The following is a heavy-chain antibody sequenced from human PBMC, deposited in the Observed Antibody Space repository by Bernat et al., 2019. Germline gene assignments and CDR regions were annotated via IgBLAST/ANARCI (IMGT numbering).Heavy chain of an antibody. Sequence: EVQLVETGGGLIQPGGSLRLSCAASGFTVSSNYMSWVRQAPGKGLEWVSVISWNSDIIGYADCVKGRFTISRDNAKNSLYLKMNSLRAEDTALYYCAKEGPMITFGGETAPYFDYWGQGTLVTVSS. CDR2: ISWNSDII. CDR1: GFTVSSNY. D-gene: IGHD3-16*01. CDR3: AKEGPMITFGGETAPYFDY. V-gene: IGHV3-53*05. J-gene: IGHJ4*02.